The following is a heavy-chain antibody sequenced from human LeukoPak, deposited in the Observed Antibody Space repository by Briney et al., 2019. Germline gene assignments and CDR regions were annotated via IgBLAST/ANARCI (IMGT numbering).Heavy chain of an antibody. J-gene: IGHJ4*02. D-gene: IGHD3-22*01. CDR3: ARGGYYYDSSRYYYSHGGHDY. CDR2: MNTNTGNP. CDR1: GYTFTSYA. Sequence: GASVKVSCKASGYTFTSYAMNWVRQAPGQGLEWRGWMNTNTGNPTYAQAFTGRFVFSLDTSVSTAYLQISSLKAEDTAVYYCARGGYYYDSSRYYYSHGGHDYWGQGTLVTVSS. V-gene: IGHV7-4-1*02.